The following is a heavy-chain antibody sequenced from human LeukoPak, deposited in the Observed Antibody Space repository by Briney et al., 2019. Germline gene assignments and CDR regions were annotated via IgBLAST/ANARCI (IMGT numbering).Heavy chain of an antibody. CDR3: ARDRMISFGGVIGKHALHI. D-gene: IGHD3-16*02. CDR1: GFSFSSHA. CDR2: ISNGGTYI. V-gene: IGHV3-21*06. Sequence: PGGYLRLSCAASGFSFSSHAMNWVRQAPGKGLEWVSTISNGGTYIYYADTVKGRFTISRDNANNSLFLQMNSLRADDTAVYYCARDRMISFGGVIGKHALHIWGQGTMVTVSS. J-gene: IGHJ3*02.